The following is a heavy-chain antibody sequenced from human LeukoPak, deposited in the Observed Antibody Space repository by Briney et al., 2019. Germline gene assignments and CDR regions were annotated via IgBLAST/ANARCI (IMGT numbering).Heavy chain of an antibody. Sequence: ASVTVSCKASGYTFTSYGISWVRQAPGQGLEWMGWISGYNGNTNYAQKLQGRVTMTTDTSTSTAYMELRSLRSDDTAVYYCARGSSRGVTTPPGYWGQGTLVTVSS. V-gene: IGHV1-18*01. D-gene: IGHD4-17*01. J-gene: IGHJ4*02. CDR2: ISGYNGNT. CDR1: GYTFTSYG. CDR3: ARGSSRGVTTPPGY.